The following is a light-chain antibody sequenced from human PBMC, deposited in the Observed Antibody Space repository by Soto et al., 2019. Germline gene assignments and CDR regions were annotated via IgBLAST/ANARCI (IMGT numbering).Light chain of an antibody. J-gene: IGKJ1*01. CDR1: QGISNY. V-gene: IGKV1-27*01. CDR2: AAS. CDR3: QKYNSAPRT. Sequence: DIPMTQSPSSLSASVGDRVTITCRASQGISNYLAWYQQKPGKVPKLLIYAASTLQSGVPPRFSGSGSGTDFTLTISSLQPEDVATYYCQKYNSAPRTFGQGTKVEIK.